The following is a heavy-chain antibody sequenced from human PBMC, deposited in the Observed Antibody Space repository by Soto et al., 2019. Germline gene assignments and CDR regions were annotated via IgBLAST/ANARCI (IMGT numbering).Heavy chain of an antibody. Sequence: ASVKVSCKASGYTFTANYLHWVRQAPGQGLEWMGWINPNSGATNYAQRFQAWVTMTRDTSISTAYMELSRLTFDDTAVYYCAREITSSWMDVWGQGTTVTVSS. CDR2: INPNSGAT. J-gene: IGHJ6*02. V-gene: IGHV1-2*04. CDR3: AREITSSWMDV. D-gene: IGHD6-13*01. CDR1: GYTFTANY.